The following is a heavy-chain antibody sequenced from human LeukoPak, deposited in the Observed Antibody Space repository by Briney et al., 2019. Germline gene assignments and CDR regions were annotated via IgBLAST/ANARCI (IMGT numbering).Heavy chain of an antibody. J-gene: IGHJ6*03. Sequence: PSETLSLTCTVSGGSISSSSYYWGWIRQPPGKGLEWIGSIYYSGSTYYNPSLKSRVTISVDTSKNQFSLKLRSVTAADTAVYYCARGRTGYHLLPTKKDYSYYYVDVWDKGTTVTVSS. CDR2: IYYSGST. V-gene: IGHV4-39*07. CDR1: GGSISSSSYY. CDR3: ARGRTGYHLLPTKKDYSYYYVDV. D-gene: IGHD2-2*01.